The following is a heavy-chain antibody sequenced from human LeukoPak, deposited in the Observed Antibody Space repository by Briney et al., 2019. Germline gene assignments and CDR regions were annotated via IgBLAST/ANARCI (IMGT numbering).Heavy chain of an antibody. D-gene: IGHD6-19*01. CDR2: IIPILGIA. J-gene: IGHJ4*02. CDR3: ARGGSGWLHKY. Sequence: SVKVSCKASGGTFSSYAISWVRQAPGQGLEWMGRIIPILGIANYAQKFQGRVTITADKSTSTAYMELSSLRSEDTAVYYCARGGSGWLHKYWGQGTLVTVSS. CDR1: GGTFSSYA. V-gene: IGHV1-69*04.